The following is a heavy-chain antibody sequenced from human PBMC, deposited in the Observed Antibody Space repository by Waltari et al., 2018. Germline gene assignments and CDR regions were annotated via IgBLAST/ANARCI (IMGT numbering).Heavy chain of an antibody. D-gene: IGHD3-10*02. V-gene: IGHV1-2*02. CDR2: INPNSGGT. Sequence: QVQLLQSETEVKNLGASVTISCKASGYTFSDYYIHWVRQAPGHGLEWMGWINPNSGGTDYARKFQGRVTMSRDPSISTAYMELTGLTSGDTALFYCARGGRAPVVRDAFDIWGQGTLVTVSS. J-gene: IGHJ3*02. CDR3: ARGGRAPVVRDAFDI. CDR1: GYTFSDYY.